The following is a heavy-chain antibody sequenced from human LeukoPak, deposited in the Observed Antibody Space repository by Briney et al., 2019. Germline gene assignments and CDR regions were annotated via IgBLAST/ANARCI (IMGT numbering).Heavy chain of an antibody. V-gene: IGHV3-66*01. CDR1: GFTVSSNY. J-gene: IGHJ4*02. CDR3: ARDPDYYGDYGLAEGDY. D-gene: IGHD4-17*01. Sequence: PGGSLRLSCAASGFTVSSNYMSWVRQAPGKGLEWVSVIYSGGSPYYADSVKGRFTISRDNSKNTLYLQMNSLRAEDTAVYYCARDPDYYGDYGLAEGDYWGQGTLVTVSS. CDR2: IYSGGSP.